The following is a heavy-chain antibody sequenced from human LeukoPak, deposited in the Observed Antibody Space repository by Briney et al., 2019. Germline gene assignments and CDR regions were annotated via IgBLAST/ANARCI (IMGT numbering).Heavy chain of an antibody. V-gene: IGHV3-21*01. CDR1: GFTFSSYS. CDR3: ARAEGLAARDY. CDR2: ISSGSSYI. J-gene: IGHJ4*02. D-gene: IGHD6-6*01. Sequence: GGSLRLSCAASGFTFSSYSMNWVRQAPGKGLEWVSSISSGSSYIYYADSVKGRFTISRDNAKNSLYLQMNSLRAEDTAVYYRARAEGLAARDYWGQGTLVTVSS.